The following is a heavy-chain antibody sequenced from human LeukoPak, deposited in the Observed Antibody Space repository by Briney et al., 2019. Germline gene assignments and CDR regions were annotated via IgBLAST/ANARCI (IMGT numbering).Heavy chain of an antibody. J-gene: IGHJ4*02. V-gene: IGHV4-59*05. CDR2: IYYSGST. CDR3: ATMMYGSGSYYNSDY. CDR1: GGSISSYY. Sequence: SETLSLTCTVSGGSISSYYWSWIRQPPGKGLEWIGSIYYSGSTYYNPSLKSRVTISVDTSKNQFSLKLSSVTAADTAVYYCATMMYGSGSYYNSDYWGQGTLVTVSS. D-gene: IGHD3-10*01.